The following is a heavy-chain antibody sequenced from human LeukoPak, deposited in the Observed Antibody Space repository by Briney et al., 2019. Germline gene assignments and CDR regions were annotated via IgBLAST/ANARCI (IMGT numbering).Heavy chain of an antibody. J-gene: IGHJ4*02. V-gene: IGHV4-39*01. D-gene: IGHD6-6*01. CDR2: IYYSGST. CDR3: ARQTEALAALDH. Sequence: MTSETLSLTCTVSGGSISSSSYYWGWIRQPPGKGLEWIGSIYYSGSTYYNPSLKSRVTISVDTSKNQFSLKLSSVTAADTAVYYCARQTEALAALDHWGQGTLVTVSS. CDR1: GGSISSSSYY.